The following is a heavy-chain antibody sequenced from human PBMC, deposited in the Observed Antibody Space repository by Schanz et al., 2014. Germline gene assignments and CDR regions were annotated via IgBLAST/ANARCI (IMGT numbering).Heavy chain of an antibody. J-gene: IGHJ6*02. CDR1: GYTFSDYY. D-gene: IGHD3-22*01. V-gene: IGHV1-2*04. CDR3: ARDDRAYYFGMDV. CDR2: INPNTGGT. Sequence: QGQLVQSWAEVKKPGASVKVSCKASGYTFSDYYIHWVRQAPGQGLEWMGWINPNTGGTNFAQKFQGWVPVTRDTSISTVYMELSRVTYEDTAVYYCARDDRAYYFGMDVWGQGTTVTVSS.